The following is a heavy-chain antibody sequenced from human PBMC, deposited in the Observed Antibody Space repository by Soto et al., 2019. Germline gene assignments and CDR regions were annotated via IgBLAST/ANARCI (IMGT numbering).Heavy chain of an antibody. Sequence: QVHLVQSETEVKKPGASVKVSCKASGYSFTNYGISWVRQAPGQGLEWMGWISPYNGDTNYAQKLQGRVTMTTDTSTSTACMELRSLRSDDPAVYYCAGGDSSGWSYFDYWGQGTLVTVSS. CDR3: AGGDSSGWSYFDY. CDR2: ISPYNGDT. J-gene: IGHJ4*02. CDR1: GYSFTNYG. D-gene: IGHD6-19*01. V-gene: IGHV1-18*01.